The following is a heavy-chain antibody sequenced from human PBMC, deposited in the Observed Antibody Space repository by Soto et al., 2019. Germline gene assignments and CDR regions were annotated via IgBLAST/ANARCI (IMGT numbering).Heavy chain of an antibody. CDR1: GGSISSSSYY. CDR3: ARPGGSGWFYFDY. J-gene: IGHJ4*02. Sequence: SETLSLTCTVSGGSISSSSYYWGWIRQPPGKGLEWIGSIYYSGSTYYNPSLKSRVTISVDTSKNQFSLKLSSVTAADTAVYYCARPGGSGWFYFDYWGQGSQVTVSS. V-gene: IGHV4-39*01. CDR2: IYYSGST. D-gene: IGHD6-13*01.